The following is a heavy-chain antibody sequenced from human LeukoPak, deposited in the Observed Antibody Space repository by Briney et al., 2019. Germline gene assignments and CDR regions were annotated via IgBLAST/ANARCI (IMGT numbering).Heavy chain of an antibody. CDR1: GGSISSYY. Sequence: SETLSLTCTVSGGSISSYYWSWIRQPPGKGLEWIGYIYYSGSTNYNPSLKSRVTISVGTSKNQFSLKLSSVTAADTAVYYCARGQGYSGYDLENWFDPWGQGTLVTVSS. CDR2: IYYSGST. CDR3: ARGQGYSGYDLENWFDP. V-gene: IGHV4-59*08. J-gene: IGHJ5*02. D-gene: IGHD5-12*01.